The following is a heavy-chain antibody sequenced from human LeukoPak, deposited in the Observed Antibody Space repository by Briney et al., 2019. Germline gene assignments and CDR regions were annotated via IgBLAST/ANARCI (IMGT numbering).Heavy chain of an antibody. J-gene: IGHJ4*02. Sequence: SVKVSCKASGGTFSSYAISWVRQAPGQGLEWMGGIIPIFGTANYAQKFQGRVTITADESTSTAYMELSSLRSEDTAVYYCASLENILTGYIPYYFDYWGQGTLVTVSS. CDR2: IIPIFGTA. D-gene: IGHD3-9*01. CDR1: GGTFSSYA. CDR3: ASLENILTGYIPYYFDY. V-gene: IGHV1-69*13.